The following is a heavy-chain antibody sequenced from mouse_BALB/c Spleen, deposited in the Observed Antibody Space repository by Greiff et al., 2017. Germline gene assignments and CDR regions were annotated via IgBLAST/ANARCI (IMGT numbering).Heavy chain of an antibody. V-gene: IGHV2-6-4*01. CDR2: IWGGGST. CDR1: GFSLSRYS. Sequence: VMLVESGPGLVAPSQSLSITCTVSGFSLSRYSVHWVRQPPGKGLEWLGMIWGGGSTDYNSALKSRLSISKDNSKSQVFLKMNSLQTDDTAMYYCASQYYGYRAMDYWGQGTSVTVSS. CDR3: ASQYYGYRAMDY. D-gene: IGHD1-2*01. J-gene: IGHJ4*01.